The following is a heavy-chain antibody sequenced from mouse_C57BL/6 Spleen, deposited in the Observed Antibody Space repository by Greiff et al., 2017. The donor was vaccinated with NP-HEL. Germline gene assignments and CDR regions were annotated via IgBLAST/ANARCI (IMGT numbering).Heavy chain of an antibody. V-gene: IGHV1-52*01. Sequence: QVQLQQPGAELVRPGSSVKLSCKASGYTFTSYWMHWVKQRPIQGLEWIGNIDPSDSETHYNQKFKDKATLTVDKSSSTAYLQLSSLTSEDSAVYYCARSSYSNDGWFAYWGQGTLVTVSA. CDR1: GYTFTSYW. CDR3: ARSSYSNDGWFAY. D-gene: IGHD2-12*01. CDR2: IDPSDSET. J-gene: IGHJ3*01.